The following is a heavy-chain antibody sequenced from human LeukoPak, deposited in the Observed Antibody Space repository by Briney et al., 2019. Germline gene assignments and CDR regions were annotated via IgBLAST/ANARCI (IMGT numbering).Heavy chain of an antibody. D-gene: IGHD4-17*01. CDR2: IYYSGST. CDR3: ARDYGYGDYYRWFDP. CDR1: GGSISSGDYY. J-gene: IGHJ5*02. V-gene: IGHV4-30-4*01. Sequence: SQTLSLTCTVCGGSISSGDYYWSWIRQPPGKGLEWIGYIYYSGSTYYNPSLKSRVTISVDTSKNQFSLKLSSVTAADTAVYYCARDYGYGDYYRWFDPWGQGTLVTVSS.